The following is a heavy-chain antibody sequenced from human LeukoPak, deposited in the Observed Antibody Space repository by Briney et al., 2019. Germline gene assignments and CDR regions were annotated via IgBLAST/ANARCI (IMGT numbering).Heavy chain of an antibody. J-gene: IGHJ4*02. CDR3: ARVSRRGYYYGSRSYYYFDY. CDR1: GYSFTSYW. CDR2: IYPGDSDT. V-gene: IGHV5-51*01. D-gene: IGHD3-10*01. Sequence: RGESLKISCKGSGYSFTSYWIGWVRQMPGKGLEWMGIIYPGDSDTRYSPSFQGQVTISADKSISTAYLQWSSLKASDTAMYYCARVSRRGYYYGSRSYYYFDYWGQGTLVTVSS.